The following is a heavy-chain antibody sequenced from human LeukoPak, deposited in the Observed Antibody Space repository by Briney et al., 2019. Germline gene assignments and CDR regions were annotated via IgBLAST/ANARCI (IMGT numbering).Heavy chain of an antibody. Sequence: SETLSLTCTASGGSISSSYWSWIRQPPGKGLEWIGYINYSGSTNYNPSLKSRVTISVDTSKNQLSLKLTSVTPADTAVYYCARDRSRYNYGPFDYWGQGTLVTVSS. CDR2: INYSGST. D-gene: IGHD5-18*01. CDR3: ARDRSRYNYGPFDY. J-gene: IGHJ4*02. CDR1: GGSISSSY. V-gene: IGHV4-59*01.